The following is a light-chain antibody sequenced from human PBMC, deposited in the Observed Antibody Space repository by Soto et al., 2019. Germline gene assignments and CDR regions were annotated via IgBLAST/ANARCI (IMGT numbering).Light chain of an antibody. Sequence: DIQMTQSPSTLSASVGDRVTITCRTSQTINTWLAWYQQKPGEAPKLLIYAASSLQSGVPSRFSGGGSGTDFTLTISSLQPEDFATYYCKQTYNSPPTFGQGTKVDIK. CDR1: QTINTW. CDR3: KQTYNSPPT. J-gene: IGKJ1*01. CDR2: AAS. V-gene: IGKV1-39*01.